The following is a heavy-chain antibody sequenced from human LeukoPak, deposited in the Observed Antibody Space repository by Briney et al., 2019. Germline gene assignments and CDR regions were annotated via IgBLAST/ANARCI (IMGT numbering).Heavy chain of an antibody. V-gene: IGHV4-39*01. J-gene: IGHJ4*02. CDR2: IYHNGTT. CDR1: GGFITTGSHY. CDR3: ARGKGYSSSSTLRYYFDY. Sequence: SETLTLTCTVSGGFITTGSHYWDWVRQPPGKGLEWIGSIYHNGTTYYKSSLKSRVTISIDTSKTQFSLTLTSVTAADTAVYYCARGKGYSSSSTLRYYFDYWGQGTLVTVSS. D-gene: IGHD6-6*01.